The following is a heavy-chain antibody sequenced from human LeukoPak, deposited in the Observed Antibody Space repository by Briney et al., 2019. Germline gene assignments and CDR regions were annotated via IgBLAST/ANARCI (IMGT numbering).Heavy chain of an antibody. CDR2: ISSSSSYT. J-gene: IGHJ3*02. Sequence: GGSLRLSCAASGFTFSDYYMSWIRQAPGKGLEWVSYISSSSSYTYYADSVKGRFTISRDNSKNTLYLQMNSLRAEDTAVYYCARDGGDGDGDAFYIWGQGTIVTGSS. CDR1: GFTFSDYY. CDR3: ARDGGDGDGDAFYI. V-gene: IGHV3-11*05. D-gene: IGHD3-16*01.